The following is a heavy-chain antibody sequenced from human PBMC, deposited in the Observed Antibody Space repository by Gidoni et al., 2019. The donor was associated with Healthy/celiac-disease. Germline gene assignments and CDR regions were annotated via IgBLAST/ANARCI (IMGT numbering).Heavy chain of an antibody. CDR2: IYYSGSP. V-gene: IGHV4-39*01. CDR1: GVSISSSSYY. CDR3: ARYPQPDYGDSRYYYYYYGMDV. Sequence: QLQLQESGPGLVKPSETLSLTCTVSGVSISSSSYYWGWVRQPPGKGLEWIGSIYYSGSPYYNPSLKSRVTISVDTSKNQFSLKLSSVTAADTAVYYCARYPQPDYGDSRYYYYYYGMDVWGQGTTVTVSS. J-gene: IGHJ6*02. D-gene: IGHD4-17*01.